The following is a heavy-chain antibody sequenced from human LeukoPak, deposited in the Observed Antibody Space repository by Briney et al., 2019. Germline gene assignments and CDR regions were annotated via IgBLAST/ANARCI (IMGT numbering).Heavy chain of an antibody. CDR2: ITSSSSHI. J-gene: IGHJ4*02. Sequence: GGSLRLSCVASEFVFSSHVMIWVRQAPGKGLEWISSITSSSSHIFYADSVRGRFTISRDNANNALHLQMNSLRAEDTAVYYCARVFWETVNTGYYSDFWGQGTLVTVSS. D-gene: IGHD3-22*01. CDR3: ARVFWETVNTGYYSDF. CDR1: EFVFSSHV. V-gene: IGHV3-21*01.